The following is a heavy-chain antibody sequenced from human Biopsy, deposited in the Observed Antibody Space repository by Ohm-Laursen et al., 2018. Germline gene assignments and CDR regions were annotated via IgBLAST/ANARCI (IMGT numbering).Heavy chain of an antibody. CDR1: GGSVSSGSYY. D-gene: IGHD1-26*01. CDR2: IYYSGST. CDR3: ARVGAGAPSIDYFDY. V-gene: IGHV4-61*01. Sequence: SETLSLTCTVSGGSVSSGSYYWSWIRPPPGKGLEWIGYIYYSGSTNYNPSLRSRVTISVDRSKNQFSLELSSVTAADTAVYYCARVGAGAPSIDYFDYWGQGALVTISS. J-gene: IGHJ4*02.